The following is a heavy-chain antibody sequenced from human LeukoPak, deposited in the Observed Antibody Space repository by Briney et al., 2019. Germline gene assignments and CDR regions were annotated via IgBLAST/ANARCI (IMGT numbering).Heavy chain of an antibody. D-gene: IGHD6-19*01. J-gene: IGHJ4*02. Sequence: SETLSLTCTVSGGSISSYYWSWIRQPPGKGLEWIGYIYYSGSTNYNPSLKSRVTISVDTSKNQFSLKLSSVTAADTAVYYCARGQPVGGTRDPFDYWGQGTLVTVSS. V-gene: IGHV4-59*08. CDR1: GGSISSYY. CDR2: IYYSGST. CDR3: ARGQPVGGTRDPFDY.